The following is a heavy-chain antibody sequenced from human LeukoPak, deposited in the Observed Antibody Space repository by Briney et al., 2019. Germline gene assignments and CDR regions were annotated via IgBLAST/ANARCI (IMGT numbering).Heavy chain of an antibody. D-gene: IGHD2/OR15-2a*01. CDR3: ARARIGDPRPPSDY. J-gene: IGHJ4*02. V-gene: IGHV1-18*01. Sequence: VASVTVSCKASGYTFTSYGISWVRQAPGQGLEWMGWISAYNGNTNYAQKLQGRVTMTTDTSTSTAYMELRSLRSDDTAVYYCARARIGDPRPPSDYWGQGTLVTVSS. CDR2: ISAYNGNT. CDR1: GYTFTSYG.